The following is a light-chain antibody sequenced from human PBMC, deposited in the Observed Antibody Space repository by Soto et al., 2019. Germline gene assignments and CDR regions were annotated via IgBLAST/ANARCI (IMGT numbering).Light chain of an antibody. CDR1: QSLVYSANNKNY. V-gene: IGKV4-1*01. Sequence: DIVMTQSPDSLAVSLGERATINCKSSQSLVYSANNKNYLAWYQQKPGQPPKLLIYWASVRESGVPDRFSGSGSGTDFTLTISSLQAEDVAVYYCQQYVAPLWTFSQGTKVEVK. CDR3: QQYVAPLWT. J-gene: IGKJ1*01. CDR2: WAS.